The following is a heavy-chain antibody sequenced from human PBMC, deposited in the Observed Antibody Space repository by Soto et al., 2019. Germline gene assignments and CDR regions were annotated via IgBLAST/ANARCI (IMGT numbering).Heavy chain of an antibody. V-gene: IGHV1-69*06. Sequence: SVKVSCNAAGGIFSSYAISWVRHAPGQGLELMGGIIPIFGTGNDAMKFQGRVTITADKSTSTAYIELSSLRSEDTAVYYCASEFIGLYWFDPWGQGTLPTVSS. J-gene: IGHJ5*02. CDR2: IIPIFGTG. CDR1: GGIFSSYA. CDR3: ASEFIGLYWFDP.